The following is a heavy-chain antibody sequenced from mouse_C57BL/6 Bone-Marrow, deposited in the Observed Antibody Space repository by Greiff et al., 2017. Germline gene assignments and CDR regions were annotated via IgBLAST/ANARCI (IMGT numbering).Heavy chain of an antibody. CDR1: GYTFTDYY. CDR3: AQYDYGDY. J-gene: IGHJ2*01. Sequence: VQLQQSGPELVKPGASVKISCKASGYTFTDYYMNWVKQSHGKSLEWIGDINPNNGGTSYNQKFKGKATLTVDKSSSTAYMELRSLTSEDSAVYYCAQYDYGDYWGQGTTLTVSS. V-gene: IGHV1-26*01. CDR2: INPNNGGT. D-gene: IGHD2-4*01.